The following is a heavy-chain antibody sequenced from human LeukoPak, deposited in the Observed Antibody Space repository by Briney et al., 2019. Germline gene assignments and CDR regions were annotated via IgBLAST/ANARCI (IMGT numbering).Heavy chain of an antibody. CDR3: ARAGWFGELFDDY. CDR1: GGSIINSGYF. D-gene: IGHD3-10*01. V-gene: IGHV4-34*01. Sequence: SETLSLTCTVSGGSIINSGYFWNWIRQPPGKGLEWIGEINHSGSTNYNPSLKSRVTISVDTSKNQFSLKLSSVTAADTAVYYCARAGWFGELFDDYWGQGTLVTVSS. CDR2: INHSGST. J-gene: IGHJ4*02.